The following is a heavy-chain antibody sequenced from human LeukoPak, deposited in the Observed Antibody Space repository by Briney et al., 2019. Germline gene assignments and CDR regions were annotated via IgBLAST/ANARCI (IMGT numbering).Heavy chain of an antibody. V-gene: IGHV1-2*02. D-gene: IGHD1-1*01. J-gene: IGHJ4*02. CDR3: ARDLGQLGVERYFDY. CDR2: INPNSGGT. Sequence: ASVKVSCKASGYTFTGYYMHWVRQAPGQGLELMGWINPNSGGTNYAQKFQGRVTMTRDTSISTAYMELSRLRSDDTAVYYCARDLGQLGVERYFDYWGQGTLVTVSS. CDR1: GYTFTGYY.